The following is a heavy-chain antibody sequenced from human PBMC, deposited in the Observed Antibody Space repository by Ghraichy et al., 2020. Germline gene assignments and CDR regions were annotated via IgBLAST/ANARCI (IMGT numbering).Heavy chain of an antibody. D-gene: IGHD6-19*01. CDR2: IYWNDDK. V-gene: IGHV2-5*01. CDR3: AHRRLGSGIVVGGTKWHVPEKFDY. CDR1: GFSLSTSGVG. Sequence: SGPTLVKPTQTLTLTCTFSGFSLSTSGVGVGWIRQPPGKALEWLALIYWNDDKRYSPSLKSRLTITKDTSKNQVVLTMTNMDPVDTATYYCAHRRLGSGIVVGGTKWHVPEKFDYWGQGTLVTVSS. J-gene: IGHJ4*02.